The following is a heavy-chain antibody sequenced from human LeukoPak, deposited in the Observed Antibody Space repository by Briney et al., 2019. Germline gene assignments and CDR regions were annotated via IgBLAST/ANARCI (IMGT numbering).Heavy chain of an antibody. Sequence: GGSLRLSCTVSGFTVSSNSMSWVRQAPGKGLEWVSFIYSDNTHYSDSVKGRFTISRDNSKNTLYLQMNSLRAEDMALYYCAKDISPFLYSSGPRENYYFDYWGQGTLVTVSS. CDR2: IYSDNT. CDR3: AKDISPFLYSSGPRENYYFDY. J-gene: IGHJ4*02. V-gene: IGHV3-53*05. CDR1: GFTVSSNS. D-gene: IGHD6-25*01.